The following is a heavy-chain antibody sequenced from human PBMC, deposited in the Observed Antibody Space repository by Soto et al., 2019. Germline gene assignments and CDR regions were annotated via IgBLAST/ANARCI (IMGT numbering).Heavy chain of an antibody. CDR1: GGSFSGYY. Sequence: SETLSLTCAVYGGSFSGYYWSWIRQPPGKGLEWIGEINHSGSTNYNPSLKNRVTISVDTSKNQFSLKLSSVTAADTAVYYCARGRYDILTGRREKKFDYWGQGTLVTVSS. V-gene: IGHV4-34*01. CDR3: ARGRYDILTGRREKKFDY. CDR2: INHSGST. J-gene: IGHJ4*02. D-gene: IGHD3-9*01.